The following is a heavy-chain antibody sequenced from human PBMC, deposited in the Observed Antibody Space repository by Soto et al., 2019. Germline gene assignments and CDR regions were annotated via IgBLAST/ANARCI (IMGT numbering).Heavy chain of an antibody. Sequence: GESLKISCKGSGYSFTSHWIGWVRQMPGKGLDWMGIIYPGDSDTRYSPSSQGQVTISADKSINTAYLQWSSLKASDTAMYYCARHPDTAHTTDFDFWGRGTLVTVSS. CDR1: GYSFTSHW. CDR3: ARHPDTAHTTDFDF. D-gene: IGHD5-18*01. J-gene: IGHJ4*02. CDR2: IYPGDSDT. V-gene: IGHV5-51*01.